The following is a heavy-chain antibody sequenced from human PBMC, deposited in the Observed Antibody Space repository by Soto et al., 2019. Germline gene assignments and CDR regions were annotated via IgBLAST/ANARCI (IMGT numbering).Heavy chain of an antibody. Sequence: QVHLVESGGDVVQPGRSLRLSCAASGFTFRSYGMHWVRQAPGKGLEWVAIIWYVGSNQSYADSVRGRFTISRDNSKDTLYLQMNSLRAEDTGVYYCARVFDTSGDGMDVWGQGTTVTVSS. V-gene: IGHV3-33*01. CDR1: GFTFRSYG. D-gene: IGHD6-25*01. CDR2: IWYVGSNQ. J-gene: IGHJ6*02. CDR3: ARVFDTSGDGMDV.